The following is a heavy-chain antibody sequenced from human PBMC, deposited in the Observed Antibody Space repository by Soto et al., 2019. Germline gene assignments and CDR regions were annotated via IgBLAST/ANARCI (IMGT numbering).Heavy chain of an antibody. J-gene: IGHJ5*02. CDR3: ARNGFYGDYSSNYFDP. CDR1: GYSFSNWW. CDR2: IYPSDSQT. V-gene: IGHV5-51*01. D-gene: IGHD4-17*01. Sequence: PGESLKISCKGSGYSFSNWWIAWVRQMPGKGLEYMGIIYPSDSQTRYSPSLQGQVTISAEKSISTAYLQWSSLKASDTAIYYCARNGFYGDYSSNYFDPWGQGTMVTVSS.